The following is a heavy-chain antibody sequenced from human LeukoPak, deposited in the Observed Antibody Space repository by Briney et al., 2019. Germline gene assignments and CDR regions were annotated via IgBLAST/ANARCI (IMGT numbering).Heavy chain of an antibody. V-gene: IGHV3-53*05. CDR2: TYIGGNS. D-gene: IGHD2-21*02. J-gene: IGHJ5*02. CDR1: GFTVSSIH. CDR3: AKDTPCGGDCYSSWFDP. Sequence: GGSLRLSCAASGFTVSSIHMVWVRQAPGKGLEWVSVTYIGGNSYYADSVKGRFTISRDNSKNTLYLQMNSLRAEDTAVYYCAKDTPCGGDCYSSWFDPWGQGTLVTVSS.